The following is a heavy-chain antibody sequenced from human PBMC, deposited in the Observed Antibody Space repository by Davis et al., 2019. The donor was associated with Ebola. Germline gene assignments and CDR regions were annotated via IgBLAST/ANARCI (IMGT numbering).Heavy chain of an antibody. Sequence: AASVKVSCKASGYTFTSYDINWVRQATGQGLEWMGWMNPNSGNTGYAQKFQGRVTMTRNTFISTAYMELSSLRSEDTAVYYCARRVGARSGFDYWGQGSLVTVSS. V-gene: IGHV1-8*01. D-gene: IGHD1-26*01. CDR3: ARRVGARSGFDY. CDR1: GYTFTSYD. J-gene: IGHJ4*02. CDR2: MNPNSGNT.